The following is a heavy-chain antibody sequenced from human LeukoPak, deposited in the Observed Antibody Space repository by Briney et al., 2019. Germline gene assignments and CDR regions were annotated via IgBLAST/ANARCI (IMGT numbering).Heavy chain of an antibody. D-gene: IGHD2-15*01. CDR3: ARDPGYCSGGSCYSFDY. Sequence: GGSLRLSCVASGFTFSSNGMHWVRQAPGKGLEWVTFIQYDGSKKYYADSVKGRFTISRDNSKNTLYLQMNSLRAEDTAVYYCARDPGYCSGGSCYSFDYWGQGTLVTVSS. CDR2: IQYDGSKK. J-gene: IGHJ4*02. V-gene: IGHV3-30*02. CDR1: GFTFSSNG.